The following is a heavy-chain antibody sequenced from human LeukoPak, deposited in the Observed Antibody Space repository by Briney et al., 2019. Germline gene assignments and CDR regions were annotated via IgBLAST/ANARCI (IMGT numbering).Heavy chain of an antibody. V-gene: IGHV4-59*08. Sequence: SETLSLTCTVSGGSISSYYWSWIRQPPGKGLEWIGYIYYSGSTNNNPSLKSRVTISVDTSKNQFSLKPSSVTAADTAVYYCARWSGQQLVLDYWGQGTLVTVSS. CDR3: ARWSGQQLVLDY. CDR2: IYYSGST. CDR1: GGSISSYY. D-gene: IGHD6-13*01. J-gene: IGHJ4*02.